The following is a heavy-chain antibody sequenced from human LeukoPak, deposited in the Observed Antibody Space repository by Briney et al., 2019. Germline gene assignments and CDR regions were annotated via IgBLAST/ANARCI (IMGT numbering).Heavy chain of an antibody. CDR3: ARGTCSSTSCSGRYFDY. Sequence: SETLSLTCAVSGYSISSGFYWGWIRQPPGKGLEWIGTIYHSGSTYYNPSLKSRVTTSVDTSKNQFSLKLTSVTAADTAVYFCARGTCSSTSCSGRYFDYWGQGTLVTVSS. J-gene: IGHJ4*02. CDR1: GYSISSGFY. CDR2: IYHSGST. D-gene: IGHD2-2*01. V-gene: IGHV4-38-2*01.